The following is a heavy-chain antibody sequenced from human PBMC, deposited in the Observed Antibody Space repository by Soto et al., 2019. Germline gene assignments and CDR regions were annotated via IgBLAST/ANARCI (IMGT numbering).Heavy chain of an antibody. D-gene: IGHD2-2*02. J-gene: IGHJ6*03. CDR3: ARGIYCTLDICYTGYYYMDV. Sequence: DVQLVESGGGLVKPGGSLRLSCTVSGFTFSNYTMDWVRQAPEKGLEWVSSISSGSNYIYYADSVKGRFTISRDNAKNSLYLPMNSLRAEDTAVFYCARGIYCTLDICYTGYYYMDVWGKGTTVTVSS. V-gene: IGHV3-21*01. CDR1: GFTFSNYT. CDR2: ISSGSNYI.